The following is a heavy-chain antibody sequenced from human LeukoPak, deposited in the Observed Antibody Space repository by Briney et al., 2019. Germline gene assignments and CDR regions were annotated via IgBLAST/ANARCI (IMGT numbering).Heavy chain of an antibody. V-gene: IGHV1-18*01. J-gene: IGHJ6*02. D-gene: IGHD3-10*01. Sequence: ASVKVSCKASGYTLTTYGINWVRQAPGQGLEWMGWIAAYNGDTNYAQNFQDRVTMTTDTSTSTAYMELRSLRSDDTAVYFCARDRRDTSGFYEDYHYGLDVWGQGTTVTVSS. CDR1: GYTLTTYG. CDR3: ARDRRDTSGFYEDYHYGLDV. CDR2: IAAYNGDT.